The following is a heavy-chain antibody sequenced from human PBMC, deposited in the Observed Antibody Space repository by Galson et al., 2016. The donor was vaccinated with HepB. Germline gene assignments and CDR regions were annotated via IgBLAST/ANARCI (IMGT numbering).Heavy chain of an antibody. D-gene: IGHD3-3*01. CDR3: ERDPEFAYYDF. V-gene: IGHV1-18*01. CDR2: ISTSNGNR. Sequence: SVKVSCKASGYSFTDHGISWARQAPGQGLEWVGWISTSNGNRRYADKLQGRVTLTTDTATSTAYMELGSLRSDDTAVYYCERDPEFAYYDFWGQGTLVTVSS. CDR1: GYSFTDHG. J-gene: IGHJ4*02.